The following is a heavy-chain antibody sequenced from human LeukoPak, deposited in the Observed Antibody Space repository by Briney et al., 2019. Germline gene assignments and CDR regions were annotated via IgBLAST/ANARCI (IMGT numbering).Heavy chain of an antibody. V-gene: IGHV1-18*04. CDR3: ARGLISPGYYYYYYGMDV. CDR2: ISAYNGNT. CDR1: GYTFTSYG. D-gene: IGHD2-15*01. Sequence: ASVTVPCKASGYTFTSYGISWVRQAPGQGLEWMGWISAYNGNTNYAQKLQGRVTMTTDTSTSTAYMELRSLRSDDTAVYYCARGLISPGYYYYYYGMDVWGKGTTVTVSS. J-gene: IGHJ6*04.